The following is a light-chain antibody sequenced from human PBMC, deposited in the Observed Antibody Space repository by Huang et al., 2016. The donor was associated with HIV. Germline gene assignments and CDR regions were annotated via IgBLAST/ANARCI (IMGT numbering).Light chain of an antibody. CDR1: QSVSVY. Sequence: EIVLAQSPVTLSLSPGERATLACRASQSVSVYLAWYQQKAGQPPRLLIYNASNRATGIPARFSGSGSGTDFTLTISSLEPEDFAVYYCQQRSDWSPTFGRGTKVEIK. J-gene: IGKJ1*01. CDR2: NAS. V-gene: IGKV3-11*01. CDR3: QQRSDWSPT.